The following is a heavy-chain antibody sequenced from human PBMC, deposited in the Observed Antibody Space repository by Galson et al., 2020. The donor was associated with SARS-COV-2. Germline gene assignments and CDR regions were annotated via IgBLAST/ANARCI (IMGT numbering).Heavy chain of an antibody. V-gene: IGHV3-74*01. CDR2: INSDGSST. D-gene: IGHD3-22*01. CDR3: ARGETYYYDSSGYYPLLDY. CDR1: GLTFSSYW. Sequence: GGSLKLSCAASGLTFSSYWMHWVRQAPGKGLVWVSRINSDGSSTSYADSVKGRFTISRDNAKNTLYLQMNSLRAEDTAVYYCARGETYYYDSSGYYPLLDYWGQGTLVTVSS. J-gene: IGHJ4*02.